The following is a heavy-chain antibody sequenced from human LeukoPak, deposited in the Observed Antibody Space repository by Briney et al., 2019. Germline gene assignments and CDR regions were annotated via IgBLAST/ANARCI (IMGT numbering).Heavy chain of an antibody. CDR1: GGSNSSYY. Sequence: SETLSLTCTVSGGSNSSYYWSWIRQPAGKGLEWIGRIYTSGSTNYNPSLKSRVTISVDKSKNQFSLKLSSVTAADTAVYYCARDLSGSYYAWFDPWGQGTLVTVSS. D-gene: IGHD1-26*01. V-gene: IGHV4-4*07. J-gene: IGHJ5*02. CDR3: ARDLSGSYYAWFDP. CDR2: IYTSGST.